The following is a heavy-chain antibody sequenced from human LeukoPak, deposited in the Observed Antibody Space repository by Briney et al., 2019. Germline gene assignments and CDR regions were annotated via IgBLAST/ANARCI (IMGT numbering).Heavy chain of an antibody. CDR1: DESFSGYY. D-gene: IGHD3-10*01. Sequence: SETLSLTCGVYDESFSGYYWSWIRQPAGKGLEWIGRIYTSGSTNYSPSLKTRVTISVDRSKNQFSLKLSSVTAADTAVYYCARAKFGYYYDSGSYYYHYMDVWGKGTTVTISS. CDR3: ARAKFGYYYDSGSYYYHYMDV. CDR2: IYTSGST. V-gene: IGHV4-59*10. J-gene: IGHJ6*03.